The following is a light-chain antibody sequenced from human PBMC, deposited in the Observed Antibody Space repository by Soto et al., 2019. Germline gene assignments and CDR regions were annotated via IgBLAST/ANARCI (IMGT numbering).Light chain of an antibody. J-gene: IGKJ4*01. Sequence: EIVLTQSPATLSLSPGERATLSCRASQRGSRYLAWYQQKPGQAPRLLIYDASNRATGIPARFSGSGSGTDFTLTSSSLETEDVAVYDCQQRSNWPPVTFGGGTKVEL. CDR2: DAS. CDR3: QQRSNWPPVT. CDR1: QRGSRY. V-gene: IGKV3-11*01.